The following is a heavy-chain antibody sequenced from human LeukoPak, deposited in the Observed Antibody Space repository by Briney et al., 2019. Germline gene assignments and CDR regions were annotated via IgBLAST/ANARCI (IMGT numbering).Heavy chain of an antibody. V-gene: IGHV3-23*01. CDR1: GFTFSRSA. CDR2: INGKGAKT. D-gene: IGHD3-10*01. Sequence: GGSLRLSCAASGFTFSRSAMTWVRQVPGKGLEWVSTINGKGAKTYYADSVKGRFTISRDNSKNTLYLQMNSLRAEDTAVYYCAKVARSGVRNWFDPWGQGTLVTVSS. J-gene: IGHJ5*02. CDR3: AKVARSGVRNWFDP.